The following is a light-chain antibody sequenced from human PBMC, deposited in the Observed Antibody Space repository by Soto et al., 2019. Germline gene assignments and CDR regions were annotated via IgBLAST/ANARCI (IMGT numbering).Light chain of an antibody. CDR1: SNDVGGYNY. J-gene: IGLJ3*02. CDR2: EVS. CDR3: SSYTSSSTLWV. Sequence: QSALTQPASVSGSPGQSITISCTGTSNDVGGYNYVSWYQQHPDKAPKLMIYEVSNRPSGVSNRFSGSKSGNTAFLTMSGLQAEDEADYYCSSYTSSSTLWVFGGGTQLTVL. V-gene: IGLV2-14*01.